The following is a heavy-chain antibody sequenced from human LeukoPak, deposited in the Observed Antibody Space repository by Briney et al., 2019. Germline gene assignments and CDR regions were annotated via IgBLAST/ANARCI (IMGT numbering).Heavy chain of an antibody. CDR2: VTGAGTTT. D-gene: IGHD2-2*02. CDR3: AKVLVGYCSSNSCYRNFDS. J-gene: IGHJ5*01. V-gene: IGHV3-23*01. CDR1: GFTFSSYA. Sequence: GGSLRLSCAACGFTFSSYAMSWVRQAPGKGLEWVSAVTGAGTTTYYADSVKGRFTVSRDNSKNTLYLQMNSLRVEDTAVYYCAKVLVGYCSSNSCYRNFDSWGQGTLVTVSS.